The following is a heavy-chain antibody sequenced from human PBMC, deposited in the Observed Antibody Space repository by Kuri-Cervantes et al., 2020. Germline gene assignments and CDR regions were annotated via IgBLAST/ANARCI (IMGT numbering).Heavy chain of an antibody. CDR1: GFTFDDYA. D-gene: IGHD3-10*01. CDR2: ISWNSGSI. Sequence: LSLTCAASGFTFDDYAMHWVRQAPGKGLEWVSGISWNSGSIGYADSVKGRFTISRDNAKNSLYLQMDSLEVEDTAVYYCARDSPAGTGSYYGSYYYGMDVWGQGTTVTVSS. J-gene: IGHJ6*01. V-gene: IGHV3-9*01. CDR3: ARDSPAGTGSYYGSYYYGMDV.